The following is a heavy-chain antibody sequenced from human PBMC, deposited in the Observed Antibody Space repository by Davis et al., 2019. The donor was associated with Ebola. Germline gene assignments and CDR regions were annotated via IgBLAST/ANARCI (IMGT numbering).Heavy chain of an antibody. CDR2: ISWNSGSI. D-gene: IGHD3-22*01. Sequence: GGSLRLSCAASGFTFDDYAMHWVRQAPGKGLEWVSGISWNSGSIGYADSVKGRFTISRDNSKNTLYLQMNSLRAEDTAVYYCARGPYYYDSSGPLDYWGQGTLVTVSS. CDR3: ARGPYYYDSSGPLDY. CDR1: GFTFDDYA. J-gene: IGHJ4*02. V-gene: IGHV3-9*01.